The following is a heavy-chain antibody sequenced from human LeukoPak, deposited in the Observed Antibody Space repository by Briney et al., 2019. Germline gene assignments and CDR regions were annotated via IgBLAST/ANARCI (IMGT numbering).Heavy chain of an antibody. V-gene: IGHV3-15*07. CDR1: GFTFSSYG. CDR2: IKSKAYGGTT. D-gene: IGHD2-21*01. CDR3: TTDYGSSISSYYYYGMDV. J-gene: IGHJ6*02. Sequence: GGSLRLSCAASGFTFSSYGMHWVRQAPGKGLEWVGRIKSKAYGGTTDYAAPVKGRFTISRDDSKNTLYLQMNSLKTEDTAVYYCTTDYGSSISSYYYYGMDVWGQGTTVIVSS.